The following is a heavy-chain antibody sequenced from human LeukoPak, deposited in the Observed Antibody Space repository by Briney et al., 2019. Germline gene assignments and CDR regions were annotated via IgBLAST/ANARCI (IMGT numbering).Heavy chain of an antibody. CDR2: IIPIFGTA. CDR3: ARGGVDDCSSTSCYVPFDY. Sequence: SVKVSCKASGGTFSSYAISWVRQAPGQGLEWMGGIIPIFGTANYAQKFQGRVTITTDESTRTAYMELSSLRSEDTAVYYCARGGVDDCSSTSCYVPFDYWGQGTLVTVSS. J-gene: IGHJ4*02. CDR1: GGTFSSYA. V-gene: IGHV1-69*05. D-gene: IGHD2-2*01.